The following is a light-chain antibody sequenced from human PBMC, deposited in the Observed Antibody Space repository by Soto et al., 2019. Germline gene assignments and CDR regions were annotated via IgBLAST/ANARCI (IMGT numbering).Light chain of an antibody. Sequence: DIRSTRSPSSWSASLGDGVTITGRASQDISNYLNWYQQKPGKAPKLLIYDASNLETGVPSRFSGSGSGTDFTFTISSLQPEDIATYYCQQYDNLPITFGQGTRLEIK. CDR2: DAS. CDR1: QDISNY. J-gene: IGKJ5*01. CDR3: QQYDNLPIT. V-gene: IGKV1-33*01.